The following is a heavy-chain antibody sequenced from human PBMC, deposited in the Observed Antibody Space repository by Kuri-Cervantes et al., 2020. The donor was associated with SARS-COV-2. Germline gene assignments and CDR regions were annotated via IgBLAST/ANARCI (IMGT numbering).Heavy chain of an antibody. CDR2: MNGDGSSI. Sequence: GESLKISCSASGFSLGSHNMIWVRQAPGKGLVWVSRMNGDGSSITYADSVKGRFTISRDNAKNSLYLQMNSLRAEDTAVYYCARDGVDYGGSYYYYGMDVWGQGTTVTVSS. CDR1: GFSLGSHN. V-gene: IGHV3-74*01. CDR3: ARDGVDYGGSYYYYGMDV. J-gene: IGHJ6*02. D-gene: IGHD4-23*01.